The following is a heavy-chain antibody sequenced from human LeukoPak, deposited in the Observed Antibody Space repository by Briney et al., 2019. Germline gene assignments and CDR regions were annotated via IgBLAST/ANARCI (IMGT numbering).Heavy chain of an antibody. V-gene: IGHV4-34*01. CDR2: INHRGST. J-gene: IGHJ3*02. Sequence: SETLSLTCAVYGGSFSDYYWTWICQPPGKGMEWIGEINHRGSTHYNPSLKSRVTISVDTSKKQFSLKLSSVTAADTAVYYCATYSTGFDIWGQGTVVTVSS. D-gene: IGHD6-19*01. CDR3: ATYSTGFDI. CDR1: GGSFSDYY.